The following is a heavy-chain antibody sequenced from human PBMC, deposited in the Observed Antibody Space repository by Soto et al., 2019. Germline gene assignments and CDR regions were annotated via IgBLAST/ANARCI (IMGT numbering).Heavy chain of an antibody. Sequence: SETLSLTCTVSGGSISSYYWSWIRQPPGKGLEWIGYIYYSGSTNYNPSLKSRVTISVDTSKNQFSLKLSSVTAADTAVYYCARHYRVKGYDRYSYMDVWGKGTTVTVSS. V-gene: IGHV4-59*08. CDR1: GGSISSYY. CDR2: IYYSGST. CDR3: ARHYRVKGYDRYSYMDV. J-gene: IGHJ6*03. D-gene: IGHD3-10*01.